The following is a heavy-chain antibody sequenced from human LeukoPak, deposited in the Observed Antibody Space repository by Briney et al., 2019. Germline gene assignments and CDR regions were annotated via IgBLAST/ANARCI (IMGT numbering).Heavy chain of an antibody. Sequence: GGSLRLSCAASGFTVSSNYMSWVRQAPGKGLEWVSVIYSGGNTYYADSVKGRFTISRDNSKNTLYLQMNSLRAEDTAVYYCARADYGDYGRPDAFDIWGQGTMVTVSS. CDR2: IYSGGNT. CDR3: ARADYGDYGRPDAFDI. D-gene: IGHD4-17*01. J-gene: IGHJ3*02. CDR1: GFTVSSNY. V-gene: IGHV3-66*01.